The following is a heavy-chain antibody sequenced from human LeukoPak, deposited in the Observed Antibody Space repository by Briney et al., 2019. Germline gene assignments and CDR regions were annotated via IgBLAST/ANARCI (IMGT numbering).Heavy chain of an antibody. CDR1: GGSISSSSYY. J-gene: IGHJ4*02. CDR2: IYYSGST. V-gene: IGHV4-39*01. Sequence: PSETLSLTCTVSGGSISSSSYYWGWIRQPPGKGLEWIGSIYYSGSTYYNPSLKSRVTISVDTSKNQFSLKLSSVTAADTAVYYCARHAEYSSSPTYFDYWGQGTPVTVSS. D-gene: IGHD6-6*01. CDR3: ARHAEYSSSPTYFDY.